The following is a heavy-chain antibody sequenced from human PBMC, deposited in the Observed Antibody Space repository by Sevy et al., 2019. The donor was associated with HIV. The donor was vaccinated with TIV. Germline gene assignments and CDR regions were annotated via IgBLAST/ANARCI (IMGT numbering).Heavy chain of an antibody. CDR2: ISSNGGST. D-gene: IGHD2-15*01. CDR3: AREGLSVVLYYYYGMDV. Sequence: GGSLRLSCAASGFTFSSYAMHWVRQAPGKGLEDVSAISSNGGSTYYANSVKGRFTISRDNSKNTLYLQMGSLRAEDMAVYYCAREGLSVVLYYYYGMDVWGQGTTVTVSS. CDR1: GFTFSSYA. V-gene: IGHV3-64*01. J-gene: IGHJ6*02.